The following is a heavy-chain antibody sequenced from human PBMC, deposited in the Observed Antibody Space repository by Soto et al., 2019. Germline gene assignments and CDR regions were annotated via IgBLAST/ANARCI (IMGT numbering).Heavy chain of an antibody. CDR3: TRDRMYYYDSSGYYYNDY. Sequence: GGSLRLSCTASGFTFGDYAMSWVRQAPGKGLEWVGFIRSKAYGGTTEYAASVKGRFTISRDDSKSIAYLQMNSLKTEDTAVYYCTRDRMYYYDSSGYYYNDYWGQGTLVTVSS. CDR2: IRSKAYGGTT. J-gene: IGHJ4*02. CDR1: GFTFGDYA. V-gene: IGHV3-49*04. D-gene: IGHD3-22*01.